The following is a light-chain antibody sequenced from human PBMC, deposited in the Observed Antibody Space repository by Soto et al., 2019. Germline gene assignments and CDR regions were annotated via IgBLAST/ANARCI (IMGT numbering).Light chain of an antibody. CDR3: HHYDNSPPFP. CDR2: GAS. Sequence: IVLTQSPGTLSLSPGERATLSCRASQSVTTSYLAWYQRKPGQAPRLLIYGASSRATGTPNRFSGSGSGTDFTLTISRLEPEDCAVYYCHHYDNSPPFPFGPGTTVDI. CDR1: QSVTTSY. J-gene: IGKJ3*01. V-gene: IGKV3-20*01.